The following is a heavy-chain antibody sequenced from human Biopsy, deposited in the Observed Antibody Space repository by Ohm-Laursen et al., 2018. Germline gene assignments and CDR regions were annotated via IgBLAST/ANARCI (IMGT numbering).Heavy chain of an antibody. D-gene: IGHD6-19*01. CDR1: GFSLTGYY. J-gene: IGHJ4*02. CDR3: ALQSVAQMKNFDF. CDR2: ISPKSGDT. Sequence: VASVKVSCKVSGFSLTGYYIHWVPQAPGQGLEWMGWISPKSGDTNYAHKFQGNITMTRDTSMSTAYMEMSRLRCDDTAVYYCALQSVAQMKNFDFWGQGTLVTVSS. V-gene: IGHV1-2*02.